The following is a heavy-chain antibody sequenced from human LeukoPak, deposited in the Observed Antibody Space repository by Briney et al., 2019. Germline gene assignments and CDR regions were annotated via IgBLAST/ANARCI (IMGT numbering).Heavy chain of an antibody. CDR1: GYTFTGYY. V-gene: IGHV1-69*02. J-gene: IGHJ4*02. CDR2: IIPILGIA. Sequence: SVKVSCKASGYTFTGYYMHWVRQAPGQGLEWMGRIIPILGIANYAQKFQGRVTITADKSTSTAYMELSSLRSEDTAVYYCACAGHRHYGSGSYYLVYWGQGTLVTVSS. CDR3: ACAGHRHYGSGSYYLVY. D-gene: IGHD3-10*01.